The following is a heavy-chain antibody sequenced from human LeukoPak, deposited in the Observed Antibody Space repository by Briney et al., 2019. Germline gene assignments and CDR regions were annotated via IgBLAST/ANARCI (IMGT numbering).Heavy chain of an antibody. V-gene: IGHV3-23*01. CDR1: GFNFPSYA. CDR3: SKGYGMDV. Sequence: PGGSLRLSCAASGFNFPSYAMNWVRQAPGKGLEWVSTFRGNGGYTSYASSVKGRFTISRDDSRDTLFLQMNSLRVEDTAKCYCSKGYGMDVWGQGTTVIVSS. CDR2: FRGNGGYT. J-gene: IGHJ6*02.